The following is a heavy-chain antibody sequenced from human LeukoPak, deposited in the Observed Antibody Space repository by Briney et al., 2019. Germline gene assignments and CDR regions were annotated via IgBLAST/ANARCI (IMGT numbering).Heavy chain of an antibody. J-gene: IGHJ3*02. D-gene: IGHD3-10*01. CDR2: ISAYNGNT. CDR3: ARDSYYYGSGTSAFDI. CDR1: GYTFTSYG. V-gene: IGHV1-18*01. Sequence: ASVKVSCKASGYTFTSYGISWVRQAPGQGLEWMGWISAYNGNTHYAQKLQGRVTMTTDTSTSTVYMELRSLRSDDTAVYYCARDSYYYGSGTSAFDIWGQGTMVTVSS.